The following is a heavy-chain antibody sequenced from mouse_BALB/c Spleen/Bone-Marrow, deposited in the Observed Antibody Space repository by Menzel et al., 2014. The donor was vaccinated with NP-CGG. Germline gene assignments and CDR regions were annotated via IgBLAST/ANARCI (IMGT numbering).Heavy chain of an antibody. D-gene: IGHD2-14*01. CDR2: IDPDSSTL. Sequence: CTASGVDFSRYWMSWVRQAPGKGLEWIGEIDPDSSTLNYTPSLKDKLIISRDNAKNTLYLQMNKVRSEDTALYYCARPVYRYDPPAYWGQGTTLTVSS. V-gene: IGHV4-1*02. CDR1: GVDFSRYW. CDR3: ARPVYRYDPPAY. J-gene: IGHJ2*01.